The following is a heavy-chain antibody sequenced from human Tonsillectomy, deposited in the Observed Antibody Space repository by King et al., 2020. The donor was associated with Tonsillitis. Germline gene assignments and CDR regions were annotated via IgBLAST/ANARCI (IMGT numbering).Heavy chain of an antibody. Sequence: VQLVESGAELKKPGESLRISCQGSGYSFASQWITWVRQMPGKGLEWMGRIDPSDSYTKYSPSFQGHVTISADESISTAYLQWSSLKASDTAIYYCARLDHYYGTGGSPFGMDVWGQGTPVTVSS. CDR1: GYSFASQW. V-gene: IGHV5-10-1*03. J-gene: IGHJ6*02. CDR2: IDPSDSYT. CDR3: ARLDHYYGTGGSPFGMDV. D-gene: IGHD3-10*01.